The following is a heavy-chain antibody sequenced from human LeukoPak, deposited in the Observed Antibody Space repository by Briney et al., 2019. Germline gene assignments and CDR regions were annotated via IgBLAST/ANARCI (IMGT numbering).Heavy chain of an antibody. V-gene: IGHV1-69*13. Sequence: SVKVSCKASGGTFSSYAISWVRQAPGQGLEWMGGIIPIFGTANYAQKFQGRVTITADESTSTAYMELSSLGSEDTAVYYCARALYDFWSGYFPRYYYYYYMDVWGKGTTVTVSS. CDR3: ARALYDFWSGYFPRYYYYYYMDV. CDR2: IIPIFGTA. D-gene: IGHD3-3*01. J-gene: IGHJ6*03. CDR1: GGTFSSYA.